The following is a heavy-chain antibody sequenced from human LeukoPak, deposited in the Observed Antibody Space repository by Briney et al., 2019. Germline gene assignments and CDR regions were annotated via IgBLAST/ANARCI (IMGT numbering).Heavy chain of an antibody. CDR3: AITIFGVVQPIPYY. V-gene: IGHV3-21*01. CDR2: ISSSSSYI. CDR1: GFTFSSYS. Sequence: RGSLRLSCAASGFTFSSYSMNWVRQAPGKGLEWVSSISSSSSYIYYADSLKGRFTISRDNAKNSLYLQMNSLRAEDTAVYYCAITIFGVVQPIPYYWGQGTLVTVSS. J-gene: IGHJ4*02. D-gene: IGHD3-3*01.